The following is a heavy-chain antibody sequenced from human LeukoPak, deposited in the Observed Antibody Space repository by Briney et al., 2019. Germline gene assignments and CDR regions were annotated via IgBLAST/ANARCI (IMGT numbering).Heavy chain of an antibody. Sequence: SETLSLTCTVSGGSISSYYWSWIRQPAGKGLEWIGRIYTRGSTNYNPSLKSRVTMSVDTSKNQFSLKLSSVTAADTAVYYCAREILGGLGVPAALVWFDPWGQGTLVTVSS. CDR1: GGSISSYY. CDR2: IYTRGST. J-gene: IGHJ5*02. V-gene: IGHV4-4*07. CDR3: AREILGGLGVPAALVWFDP. D-gene: IGHD2-2*01.